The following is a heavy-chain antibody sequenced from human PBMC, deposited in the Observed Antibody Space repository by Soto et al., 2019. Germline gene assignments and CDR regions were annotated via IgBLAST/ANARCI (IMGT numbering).Heavy chain of an antibody. V-gene: IGHV3-23*01. J-gene: IGHJ4*02. Sequence: GGSLRLSCAAPGFTFSYYAMSWVRQAPGKGLEWFSAITDSGGDTYYADSVKGRFTISRDNSKYTLYLQMNSLRAEDTAMYFCARHGPIAVACSFDYWGQGTLVTVSS. CDR3: ARHGPIAVACSFDY. CDR1: GFTFSYYA. CDR2: ITDSGGDT. D-gene: IGHD6-19*01.